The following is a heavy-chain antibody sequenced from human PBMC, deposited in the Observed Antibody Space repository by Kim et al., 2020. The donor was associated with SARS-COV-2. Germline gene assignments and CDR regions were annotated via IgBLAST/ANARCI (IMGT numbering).Heavy chain of an antibody. J-gene: IGHJ5*02. D-gene: IGHD4-17*01. V-gene: IGHV4-34*01. CDR3: ASNTVTTPFDP. CDR2: T. Sequence: TNYNPSRKRRVTISLDTSKTQFSLKLSSVTAADTAVYYCASNTVTTPFDPWGQGTLVTVSS.